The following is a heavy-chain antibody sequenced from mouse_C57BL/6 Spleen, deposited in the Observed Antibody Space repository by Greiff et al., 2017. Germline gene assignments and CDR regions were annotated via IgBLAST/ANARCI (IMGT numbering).Heavy chain of an antibody. CDR1: GYTFTSYW. J-gene: IGHJ1*03. Sequence: QVQLQQPGAELVRPGSSVKLSCKASGYTFTSYWMHWVKQRPIQGLDWIGNIAPSDSETHYNQPFKDKATLTVDKSSSTAYMQLSSLTSEDSAVYYCARKDGSSYWYVEVWGTGTTVTVSA. V-gene: IGHV1-52*01. CDR2: IAPSDSET. CDR3: ARKDGSSYWYVEV. D-gene: IGHD1-1*01.